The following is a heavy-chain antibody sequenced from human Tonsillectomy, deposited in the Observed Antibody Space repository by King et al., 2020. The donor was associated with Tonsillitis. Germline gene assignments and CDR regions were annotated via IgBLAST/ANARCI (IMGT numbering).Heavy chain of an antibody. D-gene: IGHD1-26*01. J-gene: IGHJ4*02. CDR3: AREQVGATYFDY. Sequence: HVQLQQWGAGLLKPSETLSLTCAVYGGSFSGYYWSCIRQPPGKGLEGIGGINHSGSTNYNPSLKSRVTISVYTSKNQFSLKGSSVTAADTAVYYCAREQVGATYFDYWGQGSLVTVSS. CDR1: GGSFSGYY. V-gene: IGHV4-34*01. CDR2: INHSGST.